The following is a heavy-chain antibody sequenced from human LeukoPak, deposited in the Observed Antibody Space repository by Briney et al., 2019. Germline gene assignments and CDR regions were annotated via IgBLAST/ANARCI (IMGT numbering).Heavy chain of an antibody. J-gene: IGHJ4*02. CDR1: GFIFSTYW. CDR2: IKQDGSEK. CDR3: AREIIVTTFPDY. Sequence: GGSLRLSCEASGFIFSTYWMTWVRQAPGKGLEWVANIKQDGSEKHYVDSVKGRFTISRDNAKNSLYLQMNSRRAEDTAVYYCAREIIVTTFPDYWGQGTLVTVSS. D-gene: IGHD4-11*01. V-gene: IGHV3-7*01.